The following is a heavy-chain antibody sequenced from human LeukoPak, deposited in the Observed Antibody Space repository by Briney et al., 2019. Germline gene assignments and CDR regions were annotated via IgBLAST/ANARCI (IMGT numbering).Heavy chain of an antibody. D-gene: IGHD6-19*01. CDR2: INQDGSEK. CDR1: GFTFSGFW. CDR3: AKGLAVAGHFDY. Sequence: GGSLRLSCAASGFTFSGFWMNWVRRAPGKGLEWVANINQDGSEKYYVDSVKGRFTISRDNAKNSLYLLMNSLRAEDTAVYYCAKGLAVAGHFDYWGQGTLVTVSS. V-gene: IGHV3-7*05. J-gene: IGHJ4*02.